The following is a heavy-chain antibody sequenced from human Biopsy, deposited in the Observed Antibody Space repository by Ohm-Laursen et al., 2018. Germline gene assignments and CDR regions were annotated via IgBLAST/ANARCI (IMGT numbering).Heavy chain of an antibody. Sequence: FSVKVSCKASGGTFSNYAISWVRQAPGQGLEWLGGIIPVSDTANYAQKFQGRVTITADKPTSTAYMELSSLRSEDTALYYCASSSYCGRTTCYQNYGMDVWGQGTTVTVSS. D-gene: IGHD2-2*01. CDR2: IIPVSDTA. CDR3: ASSSYCGRTTCYQNYGMDV. CDR1: GGTFSNYA. V-gene: IGHV1-69*06. J-gene: IGHJ6*01.